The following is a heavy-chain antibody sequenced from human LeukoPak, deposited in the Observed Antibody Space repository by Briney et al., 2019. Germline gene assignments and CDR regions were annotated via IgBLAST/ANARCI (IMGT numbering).Heavy chain of an antibody. CDR3: ARDDSRYAGRPGY. CDR2: INEESSEK. D-gene: IGHD1-26*01. CDR1: GFTFSSYW. V-gene: IGHV3-7*01. Sequence: GGCLRLSCAASGFTFSSYWMSWVRQAPGKGLEWVANINEESSEKYYVDSVKGRFTISRDNAKNSLHLQINSLRAEDTAVYYCARDDSRYAGRPGYWGQGSLVTLSS. J-gene: IGHJ4*02.